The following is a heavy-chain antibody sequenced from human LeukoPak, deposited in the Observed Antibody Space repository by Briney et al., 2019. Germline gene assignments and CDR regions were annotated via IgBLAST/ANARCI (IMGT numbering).Heavy chain of an antibody. CDR3: ARVGDYALKD. CDR1: GGSISTYY. D-gene: IGHD4-17*01. Sequence: SETLSLTCTVSGGSISTYYWSWIRQPAGKGLEWIGHIYTSGSTNYNPSLKSRVTMSVDTSKNQFSLKVTSVTAANTAMYYCARVGDYALKDWGQGTLVTVSS. J-gene: IGHJ4*02. V-gene: IGHV4-4*07. CDR2: IYTSGST.